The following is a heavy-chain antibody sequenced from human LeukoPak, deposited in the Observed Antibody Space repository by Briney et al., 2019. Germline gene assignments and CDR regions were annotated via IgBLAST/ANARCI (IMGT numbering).Heavy chain of an antibody. CDR3: APNYGANLRPPFDA. J-gene: IGHJ4*02. CDR1: GFTFNNYH. CDR2: ITGGAADIT. Sequence: PGGSLRLSCAGSGFTFNNYHISWVRQAPGKGLEWVSYITGGAADITYSAYAVKGRSIISRNNTRTPHLQQISSMTAEDTAKYYCAPNYGANLRPPFDAWGQGTLVTVSS. V-gene: IGHV3-23*01. D-gene: IGHD4/OR15-4a*01.